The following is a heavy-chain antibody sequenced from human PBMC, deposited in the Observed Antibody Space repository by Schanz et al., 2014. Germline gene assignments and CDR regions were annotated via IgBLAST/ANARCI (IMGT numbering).Heavy chain of an antibody. D-gene: IGHD2-15*01. J-gene: IGHJ6*02. CDR2: ISASGGST. CDR3: AKARRKSNCSGGRCFHYSYYGMDV. V-gene: IGHV3-23*01. Sequence: EVQLLESGGGLVQPGGSLRLSCAVSGFTVSSNHMSWVRQAPGKGLEWVSTISASGGSTYYADSVKGRFTISRDNSKNILYLQMNSLRAEDTAVYYCAKARRKSNCSGGRCFHYSYYGMDVWGQGTTXTVSS. CDR1: GFTVSSNH.